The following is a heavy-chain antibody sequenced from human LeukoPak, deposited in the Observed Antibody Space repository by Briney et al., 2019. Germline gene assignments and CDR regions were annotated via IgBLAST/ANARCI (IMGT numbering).Heavy chain of an antibody. J-gene: IGHJ4*02. D-gene: IGHD5-18*01. CDR2: INSGGGT. CDR3: ARGKSGYTFGPLDS. Sequence: GGSLRLSCAASGFTVSSNSMSWVRQAPGKGLEWVSVINSGGGTYYTDSEKGRFTISRDNSKNTLYLQMNSLRAEDTAVYFCARGKSGYTFGPLDSWGQGTLVTVSS. CDR1: GFTVSSNS. V-gene: IGHV3-53*01.